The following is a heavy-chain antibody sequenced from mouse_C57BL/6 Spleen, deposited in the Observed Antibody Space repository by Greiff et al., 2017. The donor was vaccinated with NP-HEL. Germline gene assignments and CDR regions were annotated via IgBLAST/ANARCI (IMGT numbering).Heavy chain of an antibody. CDR3: TRDGGGYGYFDD. V-gene: IGHV5-9-1*02. CDR1: GFTFSSYA. Sequence: EVKLMESGAGLVKPGGSLKLSCAASGFTFSSYAMSCVRQTPEKRLEWVAYISSGGDYIYYADTVKGRFTITRDTARNTQYLQMSRLKSEDTAMYYCTRDGGGYGYFDDWGQGTTLTVSS. CDR2: ISSGGDYI. J-gene: IGHJ2*01. D-gene: IGHD2-2*01.